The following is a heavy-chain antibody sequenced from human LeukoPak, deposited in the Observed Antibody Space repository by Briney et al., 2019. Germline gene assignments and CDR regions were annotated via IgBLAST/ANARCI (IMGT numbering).Heavy chain of an antibody. CDR1: GGSFSGYY. Sequence: SETLSLTCAVYGGSFSGYYWSWIRQPPGKGLEWIGRIYSGGRTNYNPSLKSRVTISVDTSKNQFSLKLSSVTAADTAVYYCAREGSIYYSDSSGYLGYWGQGTLVTVSS. CDR3: AREGSIYYSDSSGYLGY. J-gene: IGHJ4*02. CDR2: IYSGGRT. V-gene: IGHV4-59*10. D-gene: IGHD3-22*01.